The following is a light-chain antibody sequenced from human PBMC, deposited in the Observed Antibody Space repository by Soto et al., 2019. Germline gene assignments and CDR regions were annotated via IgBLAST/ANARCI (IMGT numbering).Light chain of an antibody. CDR2: GAS. V-gene: IGKV3-15*01. CDR3: QQNNKWPPVT. J-gene: IGKJ4*01. Sequence: EVVMTQSPATVSVSPGEGVTLSCRASQTISNDLAWYQQKPGQAPRLLIYGASTRATGVPARFSGGGSGTEFTHTISSLQSEDFAFYYCQQNNKWPPVTFGRGTKVEIK. CDR1: QTISND.